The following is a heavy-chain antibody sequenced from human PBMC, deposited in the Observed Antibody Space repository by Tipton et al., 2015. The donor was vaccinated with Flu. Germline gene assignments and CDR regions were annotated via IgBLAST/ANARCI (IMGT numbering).Heavy chain of an antibody. CDR3: AKDKTGLDGSFQYQFDS. CDR2: NYDTGST. Sequence: TLSLTCTVSGGSIRGYVWTWIRQPPGRGLEWMGYNYDTGSTYYNPSLKGRVIMSVDTSKNQLSLKMRSVTAADTAIYYCAKDKTGLDGSFQYQFDSWGQGALVVVSS. D-gene: IGHD2-2*01. CDR1: GGSIRGYV. J-gene: IGHJ4*02. V-gene: IGHV4-59*01.